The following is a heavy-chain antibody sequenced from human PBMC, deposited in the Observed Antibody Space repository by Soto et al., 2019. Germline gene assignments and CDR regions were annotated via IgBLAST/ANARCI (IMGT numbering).Heavy chain of an antibody. CDR3: ASEVVEGMDV. J-gene: IGHJ6*03. CDR2: IYYSGST. CDR1: GGSISSGGYY. D-gene: IGHD3-22*01. Sequence: SETLSLTCTVSGGSISSGGYYWSWIRQHPGKGLEWIGYIYYSGSTYYNPSLKSRVTISVDTSKNQFSLKLSSVTAADTAVYYCASEVVEGMDVWGKGTTVTVSS. V-gene: IGHV4-31*03.